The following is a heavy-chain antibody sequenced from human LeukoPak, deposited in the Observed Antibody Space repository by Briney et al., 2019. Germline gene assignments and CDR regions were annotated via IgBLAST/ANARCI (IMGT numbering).Heavy chain of an antibody. V-gene: IGHV1-46*01. Sequence: ASVKVSCKASGYTFTGYYIYWVRQAPGQGLEWMGIINPSGGSTSYAQKFQGRVTMTRDTSTSTVYMELSSLRSEDTAVYYCARVKSSGWPSGAFDIWGQGTMVTVSS. D-gene: IGHD6-19*01. CDR3: ARVKSSGWPSGAFDI. CDR1: GYTFTGYY. J-gene: IGHJ3*02. CDR2: INPSGGST.